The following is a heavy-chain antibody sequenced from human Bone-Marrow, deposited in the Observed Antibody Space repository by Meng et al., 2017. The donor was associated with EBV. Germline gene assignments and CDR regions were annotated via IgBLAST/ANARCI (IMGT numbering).Heavy chain of an antibody. CDR2: INAGNGNT. CDR1: GHTFTNYA. CDR3: AREPSGYGDDDY. V-gene: IGHV1-3*01. D-gene: IGHD5-12*01. J-gene: IGHJ4*02. Sequence: QVQLVQSGAAVRKPGASVKVSCRASGHTFTNYAIYWVRQAPGQRLEWMGWINAGNGNTKYSQNFQGRVTFTRDTSARTAYMELTSLRSEDTAVYYCAREPSGYGDDDYWGQGTLVTVSS.